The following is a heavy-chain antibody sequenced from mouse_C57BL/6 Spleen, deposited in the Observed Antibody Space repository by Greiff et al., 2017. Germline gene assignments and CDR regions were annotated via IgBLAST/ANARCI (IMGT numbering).Heavy chain of an antibody. CDR2: IDPSDSYT. CDR3: ARSRDYKYFDY. D-gene: IGHD2-12*01. CDR1: GYTFTSYW. V-gene: IGHV1-50*01. J-gene: IGHJ2*01. Sequence: QVQLQQPGAELVKPGASVKLSCKASGYTFTSYWMQWVKQRPGQGLEWIGEIDPSDSYTNYNQKFKGKATLTVDTSSSTAYMQLSSLTSEDSAVYYCARSRDYKYFDYWGQGTTLTVSS.